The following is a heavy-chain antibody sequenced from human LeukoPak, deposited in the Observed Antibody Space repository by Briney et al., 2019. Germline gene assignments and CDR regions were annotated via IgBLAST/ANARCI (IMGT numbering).Heavy chain of an antibody. D-gene: IGHD3-9*01. CDR2: INPSGGST. CDR3: ARDMRRDYDILTVPFDY. CDR1: GYTFTSYY. J-gene: IGHJ4*02. Sequence: ASVKVSCKASGYTFTSYYMHWVRQAPGRGLEWMGIINPSGGSTSYAQKFQGRVTMTRDTSTSTVYMELSSLRSEDTAVYYCARDMRRDYDILTVPFDYWGQGTLVTVSS. V-gene: IGHV1-46*01.